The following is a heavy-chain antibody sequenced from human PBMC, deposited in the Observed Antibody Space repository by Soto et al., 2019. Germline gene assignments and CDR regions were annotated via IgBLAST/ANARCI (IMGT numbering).Heavy chain of an antibody. J-gene: IGHJ4*02. Sequence: QVQLVQSGGGVVQPGRSLRLSCAASGFTFSNYGMHWVRQAPGKGLEWVAVIWYDGSNKYYADSMKGRFTISRDNSKNTLYLQMNSLRAEDTADYYCARDLSGWLDSWGQGTLVTVSS. CDR2: IWYDGSNK. D-gene: IGHD6-19*01. CDR1: GFTFSNYG. CDR3: ARDLSGWLDS. V-gene: IGHV3-33*01.